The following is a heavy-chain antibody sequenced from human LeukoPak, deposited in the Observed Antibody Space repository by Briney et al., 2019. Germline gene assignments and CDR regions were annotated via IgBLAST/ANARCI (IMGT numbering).Heavy chain of an antibody. CDR2: IASNGGSE. J-gene: IGHJ4*02. V-gene: IGHV3-30*18. Sequence: GGSLRLSCAASGFTFTTYGLHWVRQAPGKGLEWVAAIASNGGSEYYADSVKGRFTISRDNSKNTLFLQMSSLRPDDTAVYYCAKRGHYSINWYHYFDYWGQGTLVTVSS. D-gene: IGHD6-13*01. CDR3: AKRGHYSINWYHYFDY. CDR1: GFTFTTYG.